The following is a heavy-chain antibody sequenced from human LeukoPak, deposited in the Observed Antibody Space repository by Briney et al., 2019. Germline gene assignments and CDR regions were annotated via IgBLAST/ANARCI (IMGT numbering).Heavy chain of an antibody. CDR3: ATDQRWELPLNY. V-gene: IGHV3-15*01. J-gene: IGHJ4*02. D-gene: IGHD1-26*01. CDR1: GFTLSYDW. CDR2: IKSKTDGRTT. Sequence: GGSLSLSCAASGFTLSYDWLSGVGQAPGKGREWVGRIKSKTDGRTTDYAAPVKGGSTISRDDSKDTLYLQMNSLKTEDTAVYYCATDQRWELPLNYWGQGTLVTVSS.